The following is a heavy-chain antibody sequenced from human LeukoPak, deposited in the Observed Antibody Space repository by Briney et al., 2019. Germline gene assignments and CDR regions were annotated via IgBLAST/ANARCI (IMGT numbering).Heavy chain of an antibody. V-gene: IGHV4-59*08. D-gene: IGHD3-16*01. J-gene: IGHJ3*02. CDR1: GGSISSYY. CDR3: ARHIGAYAFDI. Sequence: PSENLSLTCTVSGGSISSYYWSWIQQPPGKGLEWIGYIYYSGSTNYNPSLKSRVTISVDTSKNQFSLKLSSVTAADTAVYYCARHIGAYAFDIWGQGTMVTVSS. CDR2: IYYSGST.